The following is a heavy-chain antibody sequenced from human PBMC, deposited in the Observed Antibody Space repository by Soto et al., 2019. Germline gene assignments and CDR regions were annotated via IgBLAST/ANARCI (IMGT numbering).Heavy chain of an antibody. CDR3: ARVERIYYYVWGSYRYSWFEP. CDR1: GGTFSSYA. V-gene: IGHV1-69*13. CDR2: IIPNFGTA. Sequence: SVKVSCKASGGTFSSYAINWVRQAPGQGLEWMGGIIPNFGTANYAQKFQGRVTITADESTSTAYMELSSLRSEDTAVYYCARVERIYYYVWGSYRYSWFEPWGQGTLVTVSS. D-gene: IGHD3-16*02. J-gene: IGHJ5*02.